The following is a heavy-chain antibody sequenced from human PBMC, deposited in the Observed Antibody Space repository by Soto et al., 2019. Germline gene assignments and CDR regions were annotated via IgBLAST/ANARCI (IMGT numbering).Heavy chain of an antibody. D-gene: IGHD5-12*01. J-gene: IGHJ4*02. Sequence: ASVKVSCKACGYTFTSYAMHWVRQAPGQRLEWMGWINAGNGNTKYSQKFQGRVTITRDTSASTDYMELSSLRSEDTAVYYCARDLASSGYDLDYWGQGTLVTVSS. V-gene: IGHV1-3*01. CDR1: GYTFTSYA. CDR2: INAGNGNT. CDR3: ARDLASSGYDLDY.